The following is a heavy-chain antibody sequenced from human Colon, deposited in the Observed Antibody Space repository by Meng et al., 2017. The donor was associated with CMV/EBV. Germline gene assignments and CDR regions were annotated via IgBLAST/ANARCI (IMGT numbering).Heavy chain of an antibody. D-gene: IGHD2-21*02. CDR1: GYTFTGYY. CDR3: ERALAWIVTGSFDY. J-gene: IGHJ4*02. V-gene: IGHV1-2*02. CDR2: ISPNSGGT. Sequence: ASVKVSCKASGYTFTGYYMHWVRQAPGQGLEWMGWISPNSGGTNYAQKFQGRVTMTRDTSISTAYMELSRLRSDDTAVYYCERALAWIVTGSFDYWGQGTLVTVSS.